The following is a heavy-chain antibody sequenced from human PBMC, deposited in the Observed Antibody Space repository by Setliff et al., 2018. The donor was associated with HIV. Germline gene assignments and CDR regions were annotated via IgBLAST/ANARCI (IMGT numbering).Heavy chain of an antibody. CDR2: IKSKSDGGTT. CDR3: VGHYYDPLTGYYVWFFDV. J-gene: IGHJ2*01. CDR1: GFIFTNAW. V-gene: IGHV3-15*05. D-gene: IGHD3-9*01. Sequence: LRLSCAASGFIFTNAWMSWVRQSPRKGLEWLARIKSKSDGGTTSYAAPVKDRFTISRDDSRNTLYLQMNSMKSDDTATYYCVGHYYDPLTGYYVWFFDVWGRGTLVTVSS.